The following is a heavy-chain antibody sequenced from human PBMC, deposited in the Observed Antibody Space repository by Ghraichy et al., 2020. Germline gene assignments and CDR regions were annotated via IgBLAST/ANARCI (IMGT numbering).Heavy chain of an antibody. V-gene: IGHV1-18*04. CDR3: ARGVAAAGMVDY. Sequence: ASVKVSCKASGNTFTSYRISWVRQAPGQGLEWMGWISAYNGNTKYAQRFQGRVTMTTDTSTTTAYMELRSLRSDDTAVYYWARGVAAAGMVDYWGQGTLVTVSS. D-gene: IGHD6-13*01. J-gene: IGHJ4*02. CDR1: GNTFTSYR. CDR2: ISAYNGNT.